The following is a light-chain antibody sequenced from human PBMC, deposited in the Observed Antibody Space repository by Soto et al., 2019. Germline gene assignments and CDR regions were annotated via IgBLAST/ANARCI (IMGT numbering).Light chain of an antibody. V-gene: IGLV1-40*01. CDR2: GNS. J-gene: IGLJ2*01. CDR1: SSNIGAGYD. Sequence: QAVVTQPPSVSGAPGQRVTISGTGSSSNIGAGYDVHWYQQLPGTAPKLLIYGNSNRPSGVPDRFSGSKSGTSASLAITGLQAEDEADYYYQSYDSSLSVVFGGGTKLTVL. CDR3: QSYDSSLSVV.